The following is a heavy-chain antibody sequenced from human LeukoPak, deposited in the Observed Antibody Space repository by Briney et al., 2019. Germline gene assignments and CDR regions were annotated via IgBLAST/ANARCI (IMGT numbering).Heavy chain of an antibody. CDR3: AREDEYGDYDY. CDR1: GGSISSYY. CDR2: IYSSGST. Sequence: SETLSLTCTVSGGSISSYYWSWIRQPAGKGLEWIGRIYSSGSTNYNPSLKSRVTMSVDTSKNQFSLKLSSVTAADTAVYCCAREDEYGDYDYWGQGTLVTVSS. D-gene: IGHD4-17*01. J-gene: IGHJ4*02. V-gene: IGHV4-4*07.